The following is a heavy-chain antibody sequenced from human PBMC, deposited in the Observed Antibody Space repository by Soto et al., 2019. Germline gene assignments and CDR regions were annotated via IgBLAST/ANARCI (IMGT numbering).Heavy chain of an antibody. CDR2: INPNSGGT. D-gene: IGHD6-19*01. J-gene: IGHJ5*02. CDR1: GYTFTGYY. V-gene: IGHV1-2*02. CDR3: AREYSSGWGIRWFDP. Sequence: AASVKVSCKASGYTFTGYYMHWVRQAPGQGLEWMGWINPNSGGTNYAQKFQGRVTMTRDTSISTAYMELSRLRSDDTAVYYCAREYSSGWGIRWFDPWGQGTLVTVSS.